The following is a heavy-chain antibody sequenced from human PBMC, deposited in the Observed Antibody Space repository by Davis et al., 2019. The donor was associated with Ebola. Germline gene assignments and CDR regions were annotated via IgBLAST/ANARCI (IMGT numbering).Heavy chain of an antibody. D-gene: IGHD1-26*01. CDR3: ARGPYSGSYSNY. CDR1: GYTFTSYY. CDR2: INPSGGST. V-gene: IGHV1-46*01. J-gene: IGHJ4*02. Sequence: AASVKVSCKASGYTFTSYYMHWVRQAPGQGLEWMGIINPSGGSTSYAQKFQDRVTMTRDTSISTAYMELSRLRSDDTAVYYCARGPYSGSYSNYWGQGTLVSVSS.